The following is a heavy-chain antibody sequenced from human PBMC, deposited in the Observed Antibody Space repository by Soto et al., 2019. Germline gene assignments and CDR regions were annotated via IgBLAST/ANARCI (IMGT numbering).Heavy chain of an antibody. CDR3: AREGL. Sequence: QVQLVESGGGVVQPGRSLRLSCAASGFTFSSYAMHWVRQAPGKGLEWVAVISYDGSNKYYADSVKGRFTISRDNSKNTAELQMNSLRAEDTAVYYCAREGLWGQGTLVTVSS. CDR1: GFTFSSYA. V-gene: IGHV3-30-3*01. J-gene: IGHJ4*02. CDR2: ISYDGSNK.